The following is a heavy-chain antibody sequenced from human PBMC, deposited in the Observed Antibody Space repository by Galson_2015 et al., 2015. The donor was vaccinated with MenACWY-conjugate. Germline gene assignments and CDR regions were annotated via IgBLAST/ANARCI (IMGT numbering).Heavy chain of an antibody. J-gene: IGHJ6*02. CDR2: ISPGDSET. V-gene: IGHV5-51*01. D-gene: IGHD1-26*01. CDR1: GYTFTTYW. Sequence: QSGAVVKKPGESLKISCKGSGYTFTTYWIGWVRQLPGKGLEWMGLISPGDSETRYSPAFQGQVTISADKSISTAYVQWDSLQASDTAMYYCARHPPGGRGMDVWGQGTTVTVSS. CDR3: ARHPPGGRGMDV.